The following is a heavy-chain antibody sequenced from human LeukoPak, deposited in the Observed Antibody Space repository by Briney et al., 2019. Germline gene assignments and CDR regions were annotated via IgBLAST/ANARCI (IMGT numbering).Heavy chain of an antibody. D-gene: IGHD2-15*01. CDR1: GFTFSSYW. J-gene: IGHJ3*02. V-gene: IGHV3-74*01. CDR3: ARDRGYCSGGSCYGAFDI. Sequence: GGSLRLSCAASGFTFSSYWMHWVRQAPGKGLVWVSRINSDGSSTSYADSVKGRFTISRDNAKNTLYLQMNSLRAEDTAVYYYARDRGYCSGGSCYGAFDIWGQGTMVTVSS. CDR2: INSDGSST.